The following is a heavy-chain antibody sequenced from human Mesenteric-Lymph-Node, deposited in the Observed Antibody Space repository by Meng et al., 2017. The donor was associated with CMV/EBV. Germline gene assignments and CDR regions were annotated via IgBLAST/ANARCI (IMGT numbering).Heavy chain of an antibody. V-gene: IGHV3-7*01. D-gene: IGHD6-19*01. CDR1: GFTFSSYW. J-gene: IGHJ6*02. CDR2: IKQGGSEK. CDR3: ARWGYSSGYYYYYGMDV. Sequence: ESLKISCAASGFTFSSYWMSWVRQAPEKGLEWVANIKQGGSEKYHVDSVKGRFTISRDNAQNSLYLQMNSLRAEDTAVYYCARWGYSSGYYYYYGMDVWGQGTTVTVSS.